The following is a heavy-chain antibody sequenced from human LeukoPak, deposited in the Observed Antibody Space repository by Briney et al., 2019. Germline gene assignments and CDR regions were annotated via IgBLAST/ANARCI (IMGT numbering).Heavy chain of an antibody. CDR2: VYNSGDA. CDR3: ARLKLGAYFDL. CDR1: GGSTSSDY. Sequence: SETLSLTCTVSGGSTSSDYWSWIRQSPGKGLEWVGYVYNSGDAGKNPSLKSRVTILLDTSKNQCSLKLTSVSAADTAVYYCARLKLGAYFDLWGRGTLVTVSS. J-gene: IGHJ2*01. V-gene: IGHV4-59*08. D-gene: IGHD3-16*01.